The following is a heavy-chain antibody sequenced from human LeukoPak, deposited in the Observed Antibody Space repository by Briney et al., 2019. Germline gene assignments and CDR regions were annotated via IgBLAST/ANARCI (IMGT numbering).Heavy chain of an antibody. Sequence: GASVKVSCKASGYTFTGYYMHWVRQAPGQGLEWMGWINPNSGGTNYAQKFQGRVTMTRDTSISTAYMELSSLRSEDTAVYYCARSPVGAIGPFDIWGQGTMVTVSS. CDR2: INPNSGGT. J-gene: IGHJ3*02. D-gene: IGHD1-26*01. CDR3: ARSPVGAIGPFDI. V-gene: IGHV1-2*02. CDR1: GYTFTGYY.